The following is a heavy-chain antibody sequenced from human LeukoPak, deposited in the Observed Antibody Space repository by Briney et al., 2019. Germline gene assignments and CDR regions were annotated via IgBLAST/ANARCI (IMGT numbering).Heavy chain of an antibody. D-gene: IGHD3-22*01. CDR3: ARHYYDSSDYYYSSKNYFDS. Sequence: SETLSLTCTVPGDSIRSYYWSWIRQAPGKGLEWIGYRYITGSTNYNPSLKSRVTIAADTSENQLSLRLNSVTAADTAIYYCARHYYDSSDYYYSSKNYFDSWGQGSLVTVSS. J-gene: IGHJ4*02. CDR2: RYITGST. V-gene: IGHV4-4*09. CDR1: GDSIRSYY.